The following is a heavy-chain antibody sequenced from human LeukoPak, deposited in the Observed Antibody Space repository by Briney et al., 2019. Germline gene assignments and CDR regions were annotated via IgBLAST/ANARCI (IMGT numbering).Heavy chain of an antibody. V-gene: IGHV3-11*03. CDR2: ITGGSTYA. CDR1: GFTFSDYY. CDR3: ARIFGLGEFLDY. Sequence: GGSLRLSCAASGFTFSDYYMTWIRQVPGKGLEWVSYITGGSTYAKYADSVKGRFTISRDNAENSLYLQMNSLRAEDTAVYYCARIFGLGEFLDYWGQGALVTVSS. D-gene: IGHD3-10*01. J-gene: IGHJ4*02.